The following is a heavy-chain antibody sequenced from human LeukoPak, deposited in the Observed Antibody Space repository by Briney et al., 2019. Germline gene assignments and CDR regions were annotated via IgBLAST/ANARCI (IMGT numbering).Heavy chain of an antibody. CDR2: INSDGSST. D-gene: IGHD3-16*01. CDR1: GFTFSSYW. V-gene: IGHV3-74*01. J-gene: IGHJ4*02. CDR3: AKGYYDYVWGSYYFDY. Sequence: GGSLRLSCAASGFTFSSYWMHWVRQAPGKGLVWVSRINSDGSSTSYADSVKGRFTISRDNSRDTLYLQMNSLRAEDTAVYYCAKGYYDYVWGSYYFDYWGQGTLVTVSS.